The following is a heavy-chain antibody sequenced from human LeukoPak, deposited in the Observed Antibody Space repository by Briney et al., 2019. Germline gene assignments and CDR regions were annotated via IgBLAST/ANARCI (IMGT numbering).Heavy chain of an antibody. Sequence: GGSLRLSCAASGFNFSNYGMDWVRQAPGKGLEWVAFIRNDESDKYYADSVKGRFTISRDNSKDTLYLQMSSLRVEDTAVYYCTKGLSVMVFGVAPPHQWGQGTRVTVSS. CDR2: IRNDESDK. V-gene: IGHV3-30*02. J-gene: IGHJ1*01. CDR1: GFNFSNYG. D-gene: IGHD3/OR15-3a*01. CDR3: TKGLSVMVFGVAPPHQ.